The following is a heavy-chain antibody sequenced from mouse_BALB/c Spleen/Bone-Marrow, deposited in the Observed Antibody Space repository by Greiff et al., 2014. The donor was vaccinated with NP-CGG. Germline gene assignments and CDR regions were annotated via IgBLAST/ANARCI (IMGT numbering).Heavy chain of an antibody. CDR1: GYTFTEYI. J-gene: IGHJ4*01. CDR3: ARHEDLDIRRRLGAMDY. Sequence: VQLVESGAELVKPGASVKLSCKASGYTFTEYIIHWIKQRSRQGLEWIGWFFPGSGSIKYNEKFKDKATLTADKSSSTVHMELSRLTSEDSAVYFCARHEDLDIRRRLGAMDYWGQGTSVTVSS. CDR2: FFPGSGSI. V-gene: IGHV1-62-2*01. D-gene: IGHD2-12*01.